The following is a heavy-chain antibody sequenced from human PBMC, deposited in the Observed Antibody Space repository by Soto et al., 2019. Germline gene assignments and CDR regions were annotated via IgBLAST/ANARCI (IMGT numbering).Heavy chain of an antibody. V-gene: IGHV3-21*01. Sequence: EVQLVESGGGLVKPGGSLRLSCVASGFTFSGYSINWVRQAPGKGLEWVSYISGPSIYIYYADSVKGRFTISRDNAKRALYLQTNSLRAEDTAVYYCARGFRNGFNVWGQGTTVSVSS. D-gene: IGHD2-8*01. CDR1: GFTFSGYS. CDR2: ISGPSIYI. J-gene: IGHJ6*02. CDR3: ARGFRNGFNV.